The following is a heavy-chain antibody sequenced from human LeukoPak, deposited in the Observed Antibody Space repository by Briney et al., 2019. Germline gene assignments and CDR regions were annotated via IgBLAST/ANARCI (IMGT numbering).Heavy chain of an antibody. CDR3: AKVYSYGYGGDY. CDR1: GFTFSSYA. CDR2: ISGSGDNT. Sequence: GGSLRLSCAASGFTFSSYAMSWVRQPPGKGLEGVSAISGSGDNTYYADSVKGRFTISRDNFKNTLFLQMNSLRAEDTAVYYCAKVYSYGYGGDYWGQGTLVTVSS. V-gene: IGHV3-23*01. J-gene: IGHJ4*02. D-gene: IGHD5-18*01.